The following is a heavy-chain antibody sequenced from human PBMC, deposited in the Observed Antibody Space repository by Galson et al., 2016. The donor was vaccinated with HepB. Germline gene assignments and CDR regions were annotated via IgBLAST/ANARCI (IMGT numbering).Heavy chain of an antibody. Sequence: SLRLSCAASGFPFSSYAVHWVRQAPGKGLEWVAVTSFDGSDKYYTDSVKGRFTVSRDNSRNTLFLQMSSLRAEDTAVYYCARDTGWNDQFDYGGQGTLVTVSS. CDR3: ARDTGWNDQFDY. V-gene: IGHV3-30*04. D-gene: IGHD1-1*01. CDR1: GFPFSSYA. J-gene: IGHJ4*02. CDR2: TSFDGSDK.